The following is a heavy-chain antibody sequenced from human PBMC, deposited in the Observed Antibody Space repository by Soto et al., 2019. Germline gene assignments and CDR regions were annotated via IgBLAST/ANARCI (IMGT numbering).Heavy chain of an antibody. J-gene: IGHJ4*02. CDR3: ARGTPVPTYFFDY. CDR1: GGTSSSYT. V-gene: IGHV1-69*02. Sequence: QVQLVQSGAEVKKPGSSVKVSCTASGGTSSSYTINWVRQAPGQGLEWMGRIIPMFGFAKYAQKFRGRVTITADRSSKTAYMELSSLSSEDTAVYYCARGTPVPTYFFDYWGQGTLLSVSS. D-gene: IGHD3-16*01. CDR2: IIPMFGFA.